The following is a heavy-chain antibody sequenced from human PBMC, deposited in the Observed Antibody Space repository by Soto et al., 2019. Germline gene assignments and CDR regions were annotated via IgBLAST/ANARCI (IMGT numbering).Heavy chain of an antibody. Sequence: PGGSLRLSCAASGFTFSSYAMSWVRQAPGKGLEWVSAISGSGGSTYYADSVKGRFTISRDNSKNTLYLQMNSLRAEDTAVYYCAKDRGRTAMAATPFDYWGPGXLVTVYS. V-gene: IGHV3-23*01. D-gene: IGHD5-18*01. CDR2: ISGSGGST. CDR1: GFTFSSYA. CDR3: AKDRGRTAMAATPFDY. J-gene: IGHJ4*02.